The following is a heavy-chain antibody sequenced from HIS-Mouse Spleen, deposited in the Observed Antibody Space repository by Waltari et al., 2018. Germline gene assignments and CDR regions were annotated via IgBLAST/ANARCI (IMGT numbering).Heavy chain of an antibody. V-gene: IGHV4-39*07. CDR1: GCSISSSSYH. Sequence: QLQLQESGPGLVKPSETLSLTCTVSGCSISSSSYHWGGFRQPPGKGLEWIGSIYYSGSTYYNPSLKSRVTISVDTSKNQFSLKLSSVTAADTAVYYCAREIPYSSSWYDWYFDLWGRGTLVTVSS. CDR2: IYYSGST. CDR3: AREIPYSSSWYDWYFDL. D-gene: IGHD6-13*01. J-gene: IGHJ2*01.